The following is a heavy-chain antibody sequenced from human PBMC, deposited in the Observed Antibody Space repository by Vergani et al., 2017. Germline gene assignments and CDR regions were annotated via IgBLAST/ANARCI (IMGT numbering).Heavy chain of an antibody. V-gene: IGHV3-30*02. CDR2: IRYDGSNK. CDR1: GFTFSSYG. J-gene: IGHJ4*02. Sequence: QVQLVESGGGVVQPGGSLRLSCAASGFTFSSYGMHWVRQAPGKGLEWVAFIRYDGSNKYYADSVKGRFTISRDNSKNTLYLQMNSLRAEDTAVYYCAKDHQIQWRRFPVHYFDYWGQGTLVTVSS. D-gene: IGHD5-12*01. CDR3: AKDHQIQWRRFPVHYFDY.